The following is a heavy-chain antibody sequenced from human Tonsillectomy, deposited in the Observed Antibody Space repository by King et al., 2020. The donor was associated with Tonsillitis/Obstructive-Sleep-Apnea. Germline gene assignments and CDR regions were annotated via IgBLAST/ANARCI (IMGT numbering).Heavy chain of an antibody. J-gene: IGHJ4*02. Sequence: VQLVESGGGLVQPGGSLRLSCAASGFTFSSYSMNWVRQAPGKGLEWVSYISSSNITVYYADSVKGRFTISRDNAKNSLYLQMNSLRDEDTAVYYCARLRYCSRASCYEGFDYWGQGTLVTVSS. CDR1: GFTFSSYS. D-gene: IGHD2-2*01. V-gene: IGHV3-48*02. CDR3: ARLRYCSRASCYEGFDY. CDR2: ISSSNITV.